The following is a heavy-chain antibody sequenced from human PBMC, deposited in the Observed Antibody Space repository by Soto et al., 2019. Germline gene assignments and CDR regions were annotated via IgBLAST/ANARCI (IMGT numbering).Heavy chain of an antibody. J-gene: IGHJ4*02. Sequence: LRLSCAASGFTFSTYWMHWVRQAPGKGLEWVSAISGSGGSTYYADSVKGRFTISRDNSKNTLYLQMNSLRAEDTAVYYCAKDPYYDILTGPDYWGQGTLVTVSS. D-gene: IGHD3-9*01. CDR1: GFTFSTYW. V-gene: IGHV3-23*01. CDR2: ISGSGGST. CDR3: AKDPYYDILTGPDY.